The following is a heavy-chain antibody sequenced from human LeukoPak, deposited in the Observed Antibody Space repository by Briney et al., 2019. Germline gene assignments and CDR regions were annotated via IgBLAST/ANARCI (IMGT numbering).Heavy chain of an antibody. V-gene: IGHV3-23*01. CDR3: AKVLSGGRIVVVPAVIDC. CDR1: GFTFCIYA. D-gene: IGHD2-2*01. CDR2: ISRSGGST. Sequence: GDSVTHSYAASGFTFCIYAVMCVRQAPGEGREWGSAISRSGGSTYYDDSVKGRFTISRDNSKNKLYLQMSSLRAEDTAVYYCAKVLSGGRIVVVPAVIDCGGQGTLVTVSA. J-gene: IGHJ4*02.